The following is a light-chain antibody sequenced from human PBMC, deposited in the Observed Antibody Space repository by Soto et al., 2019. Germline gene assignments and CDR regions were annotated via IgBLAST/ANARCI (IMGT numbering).Light chain of an antibody. J-gene: IGKJ1*01. V-gene: IGKV3-11*01. CDR1: QRVSSY. Sequence: EIGLPQSPATLSLSPGERATLSCRARQRVSSYLAWYQQKPDPRPRLLLDDASNRATGIPARFSGSGSGTDFTLTISSLEPEDFAVYDCQQRSNWLWTFGQGTKV. CDR2: DAS. CDR3: QQRSNWLWT.